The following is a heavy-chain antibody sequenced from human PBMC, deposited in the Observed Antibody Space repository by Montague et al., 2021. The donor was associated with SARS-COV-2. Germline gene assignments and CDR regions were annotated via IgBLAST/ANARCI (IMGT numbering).Heavy chain of an antibody. Sequence: SETLSLTCTVSGGSINSDYWSWIRQPPGKGLEWIGYIYYRGSTNYNSSLKSRATISVDTSKNQFSLKLISVTAADTAVYYCAREDRWNWFDPWGQGILVTVSS. CDR3: AREDRWNWFDP. CDR1: GGSINSDY. CDR2: IYYRGST. J-gene: IGHJ5*02. D-gene: IGHD5-24*01. V-gene: IGHV4-59*13.